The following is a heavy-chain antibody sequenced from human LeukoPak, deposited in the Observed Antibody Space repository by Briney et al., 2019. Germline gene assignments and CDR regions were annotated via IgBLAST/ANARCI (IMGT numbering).Heavy chain of an antibody. CDR3: AKELPYYYDSSGYYRCYFDY. CDR1: GFTFSGYG. Sequence: GGSLRLSCAASGFTFSGYGMHWVRQAPGKGLEWVAVISYDGSNKYYADSVKGRSTISRDNSKNTLYLQMNSLRAEDTAVYYCAKELPYYYDSSGYYRCYFDYWGQGTLVTVSS. D-gene: IGHD3-22*01. J-gene: IGHJ4*02. CDR2: ISYDGSNK. V-gene: IGHV3-30*18.